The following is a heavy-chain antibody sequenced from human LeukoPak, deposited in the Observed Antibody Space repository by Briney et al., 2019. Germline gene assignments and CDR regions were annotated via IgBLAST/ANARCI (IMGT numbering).Heavy chain of an antibody. CDR3: ARGVWVVAATLNYYYYMDV. CDR1: GYTFTSYG. J-gene: IGHJ6*03. Sequence: GASVKVSCKASGYTFTSYGISWVRQAPGQGLEWMGWISAYNGNTNYAQKLQGRVTMTTDTSTSTAYMELRSLRSEDTAVYYCARGVWVVAATLNYYYYMDVWGKGTTVTISS. D-gene: IGHD2-15*01. CDR2: ISAYNGNT. V-gene: IGHV1-18*01.